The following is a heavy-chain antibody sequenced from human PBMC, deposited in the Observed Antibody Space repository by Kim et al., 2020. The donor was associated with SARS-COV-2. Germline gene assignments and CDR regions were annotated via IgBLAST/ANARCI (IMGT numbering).Heavy chain of an antibody. CDR3: ARVLYTYGAEYDN. Sequence: ASVKVSCKASGYSFTGYAIHWVRQAPGQGLEWMGWINGGNGNRRYSQKLEGRVTLTRDTSASTAYMELVSLRAEDTAVYFCARVLYTYGAEYDNWGQGTL. V-gene: IGHV1-3*01. D-gene: IGHD2-8*01. J-gene: IGHJ4*02. CDR1: GYSFTGYA. CDR2: INGGNGNR.